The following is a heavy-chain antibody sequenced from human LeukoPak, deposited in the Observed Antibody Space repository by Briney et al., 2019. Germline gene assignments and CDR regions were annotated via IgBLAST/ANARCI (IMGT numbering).Heavy chain of an antibody. CDR1: GSSISSYY. Sequence: SETLSLTCTVSGSSISSYYWSWIRQPPGKGLEWIGYIYYSGSTYYNPSLKSRVTISVDTSKNQFSLKLSSVTAADTAVYYCARGEGDTGSEAFDIWGQGTMVTVSS. V-gene: IGHV4-59*08. CDR3: ARGEGDTGSEAFDI. CDR2: IYYSGST. J-gene: IGHJ3*02. D-gene: IGHD3-10*01.